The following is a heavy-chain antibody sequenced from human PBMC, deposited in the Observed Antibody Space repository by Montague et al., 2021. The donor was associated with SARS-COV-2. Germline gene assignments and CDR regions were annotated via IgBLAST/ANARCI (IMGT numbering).Heavy chain of an antibody. CDR1: GGVISGSSYY. J-gene: IGHJ6*02. D-gene: IGHD3-22*01. Sequence: SETLSLTCTVSGGVISGSSYYWGWIRQPPGKGLEWIGSIYYSGSTYYXXXLKSRVTISVDTSKNQFSLKLSSVTAADTAVYYCARDTRITMLVVVNRYGMDVWGQGTTVTVSS. CDR2: IYYSGST. V-gene: IGHV4-39*07. CDR3: ARDTRITMLVVVNRYGMDV.